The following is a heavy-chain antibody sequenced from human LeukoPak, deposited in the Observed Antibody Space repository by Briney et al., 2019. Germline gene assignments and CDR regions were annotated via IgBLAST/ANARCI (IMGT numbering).Heavy chain of an antibody. CDR3: TRTWNFDY. CDR1: GFAFSSYW. CDR2: INSDGSNT. J-gene: IGHJ4*02. Sequence: GGSLRLSCAASGFAFSSYWMHWVRQAPGKGLVWVSRINSDGSNTGYADSVKGRFTVSRDNAKNTLYLQMNSLRAEDTAVYYCTRTWNFDYWGQGTLVTVSS. D-gene: IGHD1-1*01. V-gene: IGHV3-74*01.